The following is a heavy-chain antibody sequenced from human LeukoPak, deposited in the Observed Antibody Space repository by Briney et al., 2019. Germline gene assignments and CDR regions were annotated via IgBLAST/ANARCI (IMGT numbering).Heavy chain of an antibody. CDR3: AREYIAGWYNYYGMDV. CDR1: GFTFSSYS. Sequence: GGSLRLSCAASGFTFSSYSMNWVRQAPGKGLEWVSSISSSSSYIYYADSVKGRFTISRDNAKNSLYLQMNSLRAEVTAVYYCAREYIAGWYNYYGMDVWGQGTTVTVSS. CDR2: ISSSSSYI. D-gene: IGHD6-19*01. V-gene: IGHV3-21*01. J-gene: IGHJ6*02.